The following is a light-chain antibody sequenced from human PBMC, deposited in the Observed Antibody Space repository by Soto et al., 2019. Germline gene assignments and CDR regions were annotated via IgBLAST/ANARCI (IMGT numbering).Light chain of an antibody. Sequence: DIQMTQSPSSLSASVGDRVTITCRASRSISTYLHWYQQKPGKAPKLLIYGASILQSGVPSTFSGSGSGTDFTLTISSLQPEDFATYYCQQTYTTPRTFGQRTKLEIK. CDR3: QQTYTTPRT. CDR2: GAS. J-gene: IGKJ2*01. CDR1: RSISTY. V-gene: IGKV1-39*01.